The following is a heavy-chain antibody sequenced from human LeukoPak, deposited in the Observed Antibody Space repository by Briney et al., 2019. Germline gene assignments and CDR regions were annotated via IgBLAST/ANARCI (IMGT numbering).Heavy chain of an antibody. Sequence: PGGSLRLSCAASGFTFSSYAMHWVRQAPGKGLEWVAVISYDGSNKYYADSVKGRFTIPRDNSKNTLYLQMNSLRAEDTAVYYCARQEYYDFWSGFFDYWGQGTLVTVSS. V-gene: IGHV3-30-3*01. J-gene: IGHJ4*02. CDR2: ISYDGSNK. D-gene: IGHD3-3*01. CDR1: GFTFSSYA. CDR3: ARQEYYDFWSGFFDY.